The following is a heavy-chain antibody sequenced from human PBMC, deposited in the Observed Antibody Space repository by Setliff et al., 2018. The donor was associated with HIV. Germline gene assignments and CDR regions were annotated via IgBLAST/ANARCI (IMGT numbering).Heavy chain of an antibody. Sequence: SVKVSCKASGYTFSGYYLHWVRQAPGQGLQWMGRINPKSGGTHYAQKFQGRVTMSRDTSISTFYMQLSRLTSDDTAVYYCAKDSDFGGTTNWFDPWGQGTMVTVSS. J-gene: IGHJ5*01. V-gene: IGHV1-2*06. CDR2: INPKSGGT. CDR3: AKDSDFGGTTNWFDP. CDR1: GYTFSGYY. D-gene: IGHD3-10*01.